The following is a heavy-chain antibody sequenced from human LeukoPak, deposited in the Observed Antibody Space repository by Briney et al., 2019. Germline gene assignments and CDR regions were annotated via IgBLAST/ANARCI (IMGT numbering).Heavy chain of an antibody. D-gene: IGHD3-22*01. Sequence: ASVKVSCKASGGSFSRYAISWVRQAPGQGLEWMGGIIPIFGTANYAQKFQGRVTITADESTSTAYMELSSLRSEDTAVYYCARGSGYYQYYFDYWGQGTLVTVSS. CDR1: GGSFSRYA. CDR3: ARGSGYYQYYFDY. V-gene: IGHV1-69*13. CDR2: IIPIFGTA. J-gene: IGHJ4*02.